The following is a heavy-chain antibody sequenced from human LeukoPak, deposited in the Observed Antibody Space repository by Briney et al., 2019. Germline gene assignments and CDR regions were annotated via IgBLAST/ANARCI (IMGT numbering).Heavy chain of an antibody. CDR3: ARGADIVVVPAAHRLYYFDY. V-gene: IGHV4-34*01. Sequence: PSETLSLTCAVYGGSFSGYYWSWIRQPPGKGLEWIGEINHSGSTNYNPSLKSRVTISVDTSKNQLSLKLSSVTAADTAVYYCARGADIVVVPAAHRLYYFDYWGQGTLVTVSS. D-gene: IGHD2-2*01. CDR2: INHSGST. CDR1: GGSFSGYY. J-gene: IGHJ4*02.